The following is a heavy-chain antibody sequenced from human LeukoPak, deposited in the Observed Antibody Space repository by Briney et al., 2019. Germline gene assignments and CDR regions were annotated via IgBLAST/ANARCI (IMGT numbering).Heavy chain of an antibody. D-gene: IGHD6-6*01. CDR1: GGSISSGGYY. Sequence: SETLSLTCTVSGGSISSGGYYWSWIRQHPGKGLEWIGYIYYSGSTYYNPSLKSRVTISVDTSKNHFSLKLSSVTAADPAVYYCARVRVAARPDDAFDIWGQGTLVTVSS. CDR2: IYYSGST. V-gene: IGHV4-31*03. J-gene: IGHJ3*02. CDR3: ARVRVAARPDDAFDI.